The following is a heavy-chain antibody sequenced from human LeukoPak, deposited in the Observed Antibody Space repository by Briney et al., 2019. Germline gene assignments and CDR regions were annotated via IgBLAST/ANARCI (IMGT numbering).Heavy chain of an antibody. CDR1: GGSITASSYY. Sequence: SETLSLTCTVSGGSITASSYYWGWIRQPPGKGLEWIGSIYYSGNTHYNPSLKSRVTISVDTSKDQFSLKLDSVTAADTAVYYCARMTSLGLVVNDYWGQGTLVTVSS. CDR2: IYYSGNT. V-gene: IGHV4-39*07. J-gene: IGHJ4*02. D-gene: IGHD2-2*01. CDR3: ARMTSLGLVVNDY.